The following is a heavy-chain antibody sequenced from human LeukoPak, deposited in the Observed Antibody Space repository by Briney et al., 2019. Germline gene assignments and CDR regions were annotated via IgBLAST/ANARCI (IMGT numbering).Heavy chain of an antibody. V-gene: IGHV1-18*01. CDR1: GYTFTSYG. CDR3: ARVRLKVVVAATPGDY. J-gene: IGHJ4*02. CDR2: ISAYNGNT. Sequence: ASVKVSCKASGYTFTSYGISWVRQAPGQGLEWMGWISAYNGNTNYAQKLQGRVTMTTDASTSTAYMELRSLRSDDTAVYYCARVRLKVVVAATPGDYWGRGTLVTVSS. D-gene: IGHD2-15*01.